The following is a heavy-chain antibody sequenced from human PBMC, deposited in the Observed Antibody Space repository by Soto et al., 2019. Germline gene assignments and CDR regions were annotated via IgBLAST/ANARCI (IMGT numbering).Heavy chain of an antibody. CDR1: GGSISSYY. J-gene: IGHJ6*02. D-gene: IGHD1-1*01. Sequence: NPSETLSLTCTVSGGSISSYYWSWIRQPPGKGLEWIGYIYYSGSTNYNPSLKSRVTISVDTSKNQFSLKLSSVTAADTAVYYCARDTSVKSTYYYYYYGMDVWGQGTTVTVSS. V-gene: IGHV4-59*01. CDR2: IYYSGST. CDR3: ARDTSVKSTYYYYYYGMDV.